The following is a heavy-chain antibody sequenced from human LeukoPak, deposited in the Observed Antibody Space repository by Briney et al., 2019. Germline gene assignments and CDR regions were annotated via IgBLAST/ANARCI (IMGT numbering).Heavy chain of an antibody. CDR1: GYTFSSYG. D-gene: IGHD6-13*01. CDR3: ARDMVGLAADGNWFDP. V-gene: IGHV1-18*01. Sequence: ASVNVSCKSSGYTFSSYGISWVRQAPGQGLEWLGWIATYNSKTKYAEKVQGRVTMTTDTSTTTAYMELRTLRSDDTAVYYCARDMVGLAADGNWFDPWGQGTLVTVSS. CDR2: IATYNSKT. J-gene: IGHJ5*02.